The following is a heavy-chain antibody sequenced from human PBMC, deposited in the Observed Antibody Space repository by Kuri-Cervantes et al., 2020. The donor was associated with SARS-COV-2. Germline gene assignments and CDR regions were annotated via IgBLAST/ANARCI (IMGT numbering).Heavy chain of an antibody. Sequence: SETLSLTCTVSGGSISSHYWSWIRQPPGKGLEWIGYNYYSGSTNYNPSLKSRVTISVDTSKNQFSLKLSSATAADTAVYYRARATMGDYYYYMDVWGKGTTVTVSS. CDR3: ARATMGDYYYYMDV. D-gene: IGHD3-10*01. J-gene: IGHJ6*03. V-gene: IGHV4-59*11. CDR2: NYYSGST. CDR1: GGSISSHY.